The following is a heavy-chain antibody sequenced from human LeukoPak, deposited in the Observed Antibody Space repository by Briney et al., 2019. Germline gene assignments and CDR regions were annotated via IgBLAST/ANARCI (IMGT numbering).Heavy chain of an antibody. J-gene: IGHJ4*02. D-gene: IGHD3-10*01. V-gene: IGHV4-39*07. Sequence: PSETLSLTCTVSGGSISSSSYYWGWIRQPPGKGLEWIGSIYYSGSTYYNPSLKSRVTISVDTSKNQFSLKLSSVTAADTAVYYCARGPPAYYLVLFDYWGQGTLVTVSS. CDR1: GGSISSSSYY. CDR2: IYYSGST. CDR3: ARGPPAYYLVLFDY.